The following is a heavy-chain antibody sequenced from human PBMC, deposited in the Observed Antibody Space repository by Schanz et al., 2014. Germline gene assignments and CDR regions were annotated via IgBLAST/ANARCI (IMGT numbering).Heavy chain of an antibody. Sequence: EVQLVESGGGLVQPGGSLRLSCAASGFTFSSYWMSWVRQAPGKGLEWVANIKQDGSEKYYVDSVQGRFTISRDNAKNSLYLQMNSLRAEYTAVYYCARDGYNAYDLKRGDYWGQGTQVAVSS. D-gene: IGHD5-12*01. J-gene: IGHJ4*02. CDR3: ARDGYNAYDLKRGDY. CDR1: GFTFSSYW. V-gene: IGHV3-7*01. CDR2: IKQDGSEK.